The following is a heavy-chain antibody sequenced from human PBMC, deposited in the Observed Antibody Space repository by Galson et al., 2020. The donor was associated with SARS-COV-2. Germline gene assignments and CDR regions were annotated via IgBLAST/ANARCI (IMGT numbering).Heavy chain of an antibody. CDR2: IHWNDDK. V-gene: IGHV2-5*01. CDR3: AHIQFSVVCQYYFAS. CDR1: RSSFTTREAG. Sequence: SGPTLVKPPQTLTLTCTFPRSSFTTREAGVAWIRQTPGKALEWLALIHWNDDKRHSPSLRSRLAITKDTSKSHIVLTMTDMDPMATATDYCAHIQFSVVCQYYFASWGQGILVTVSS. J-gene: IGHJ4*02.